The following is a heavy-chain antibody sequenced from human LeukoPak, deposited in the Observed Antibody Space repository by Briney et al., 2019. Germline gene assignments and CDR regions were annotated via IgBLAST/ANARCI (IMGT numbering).Heavy chain of an antibody. CDR3: LLRGDAPIIREGVY. D-gene: IGHD5-24*01. CDR1: GFTFSSFA. CDR2: ISYDGSNK. Sequence: PGRSLRLSCAASGFTFSSFAIHWVRQAPGKGLEWVAVISYDGSNKYYADSVKGRFTISRDNSKNTLFLQMNSLRAEDTAVYYCLLRGDAPIIREGVYWGQGTLVTVSS. J-gene: IGHJ4*02. V-gene: IGHV3-30*03.